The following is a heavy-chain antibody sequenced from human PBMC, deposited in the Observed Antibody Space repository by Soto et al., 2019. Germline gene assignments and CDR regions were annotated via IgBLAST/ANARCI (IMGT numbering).Heavy chain of an antibody. J-gene: IGHJ4*02. CDR3: ARVPTYSGYDPYYFDY. V-gene: IGHV3-21*01. D-gene: IGHD5-12*01. Sequence: GGSLRLSCAASGFTFSSYSMNWVRQAPGKGLEWVSSISSSSSYIYYADSVKGRFTISRDNAKNSLYLQMNSLRAEDTAVYYCARVPTYSGYDPYYFDYWGQGTLVTVSS. CDR2: ISSSSSYI. CDR1: GFTFSSYS.